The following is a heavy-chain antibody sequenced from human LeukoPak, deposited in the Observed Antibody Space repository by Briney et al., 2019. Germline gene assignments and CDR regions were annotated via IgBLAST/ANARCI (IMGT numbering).Heavy chain of an antibody. J-gene: IGHJ4*02. CDR2: IIPILGIA. CDR1: GGTFSSYA. V-gene: IGHV1-69*04. CDR3: ATDGAGDYLNH. Sequence: GASVKVSCKASGGTFSSYAISWVRQAPGQGLEWMGRIIPILGIANYAQKFQGRVTMTRDTSTSTVYMELSSLSYDDTAVYYCATDGAGDYLNHWGQGTLVTVSS. D-gene: IGHD4-17*01.